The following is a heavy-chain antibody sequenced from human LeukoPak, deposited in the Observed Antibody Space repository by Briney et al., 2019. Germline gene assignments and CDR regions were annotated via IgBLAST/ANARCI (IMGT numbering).Heavy chain of an antibody. J-gene: IGHJ4*02. CDR2: IYYSGST. CDR1: GGSISSYY. Sequence: SETLSLTCTVSGGSISSYYWSWIRQPPGKGLEWIGYIYYSGSTNYNPSLKSRVTISVDTSKNQFSLKLSSVTAADTAVYYCARHYGRRRGIAAAGLDYWGQGTLVTVSS. CDR3: ARHYGRRRGIAAAGLDY. D-gene: IGHD6-13*01. V-gene: IGHV4-59*01.